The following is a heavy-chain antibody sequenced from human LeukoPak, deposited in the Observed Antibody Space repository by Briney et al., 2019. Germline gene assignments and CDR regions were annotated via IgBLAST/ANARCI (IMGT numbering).Heavy chain of an antibody. CDR1: GYSFTNYW. Sequence: GESLKISCKGSGYSFTNYWIGWVRQMPGKGLEWMGITYPGDSDTRYSPSFQGQVTISADKSISTAYLQWSSLKASDTAMYYCARRGYSYGYAFDYWGQGTLVTVSS. V-gene: IGHV5-51*01. J-gene: IGHJ4*02. CDR3: ARRGYSYGYAFDY. CDR2: TYPGDSDT. D-gene: IGHD5-18*01.